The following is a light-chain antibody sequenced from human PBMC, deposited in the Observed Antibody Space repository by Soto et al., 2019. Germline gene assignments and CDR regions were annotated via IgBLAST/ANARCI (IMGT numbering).Light chain of an antibody. CDR1: QDIRNK. CDR2: GAS. J-gene: IGKJ1*01. CDR3: LQDINYPWT. V-gene: IGKV1-6*01. Sequence: AIQMTQFPSSLSASVRDRVVISCRTSQDIRNKLGWYQQKPGQAPKLLIFGASNLQSGVPPRFSGSGSGTDFTLAISSLQPEDSATYYCLQDINYPWTFGQGTKVDIK.